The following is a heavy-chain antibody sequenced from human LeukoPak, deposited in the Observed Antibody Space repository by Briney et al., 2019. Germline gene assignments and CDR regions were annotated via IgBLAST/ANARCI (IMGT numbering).Heavy chain of an antibody. V-gene: IGHV3-11*06. CDR2: ITNSGRDA. CDR3: GRGHFGLDV. CDR1: GFTFSDHY. Sequence: GGSLRLSCAASGFTFSDHYMTWIRQAPGKGLEWVSYITNSGRDADYSDPVRGRFTTSRDNAKNSLYLQMNSLRPEDTAIYYCGRGHFGLDVWGKGTTVTVSS. J-gene: IGHJ6*04.